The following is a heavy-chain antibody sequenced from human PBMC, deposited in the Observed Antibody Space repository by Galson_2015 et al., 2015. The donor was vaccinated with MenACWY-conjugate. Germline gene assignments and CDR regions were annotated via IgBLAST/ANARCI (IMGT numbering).Heavy chain of an antibody. Sequence: SVKVSCKVSEGTFNTHALTWVRQAPGHGLEWMGGVIPIVGTPNYAQKFQGRLTISADDSTSSAYMELKNLTSDDTAVYYCARDRVGQTNFYYFDDWGQGTVVTVAS. CDR2: VIPIVGTP. CDR1: EGTFNTHA. J-gene: IGHJ4*02. D-gene: IGHD1-26*01. CDR3: ARDRVGQTNFYYFDD. V-gene: IGHV1-69*13.